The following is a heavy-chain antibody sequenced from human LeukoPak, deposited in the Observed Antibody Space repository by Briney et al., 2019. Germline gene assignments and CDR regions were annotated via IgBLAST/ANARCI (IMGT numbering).Heavy chain of an antibody. D-gene: IGHD5-24*01. CDR1: GGSFSGYY. Sequence: SETLSLTCAVYGGSFSGYYWSWIRQPPGKGLEWIGEINHSGSTNYNPSLKSRDTISVDTSKNQFSLKLSSVTAADTAVYYCARGRRWLRNSYYFDYWGQGTLVTVSS. CDR2: INHSGST. J-gene: IGHJ4*02. V-gene: IGHV4-34*01. CDR3: ARGRRWLRNSYYFDY.